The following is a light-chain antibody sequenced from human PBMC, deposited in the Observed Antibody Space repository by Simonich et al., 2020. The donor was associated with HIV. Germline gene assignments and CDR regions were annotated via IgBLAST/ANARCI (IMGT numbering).Light chain of an antibody. J-gene: IGKJ4*01. CDR3: QQYYSTPLT. V-gene: IGKV4-1*01. CDR1: QSVLYSSNNKNY. Sequence: DIVMTQSPDSLAVSLGERATINCKSSQSVLYSSNNKNYLAWYQQKPGQPPKLLFYWASTRESGVPDRFSGRWSGTDFTLTISILQAEDVALYYCQQYYSTPLTFGGGTKVEI. CDR2: WAS.